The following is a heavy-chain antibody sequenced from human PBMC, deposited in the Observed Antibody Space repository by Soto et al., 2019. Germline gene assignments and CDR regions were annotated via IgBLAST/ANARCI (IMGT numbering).Heavy chain of an antibody. D-gene: IGHD6-13*01. Sequence: ASVKVSCKASGYTFINFDISWVRQATGQGLEWMGWMNPGSGKTGYANKFQGRVTMTRDASTGTAHLELSSLTSEDTAVYYCARMASAGTLNWFDPWGQATLVTVSS. CDR2: MNPGSGKT. J-gene: IGHJ5*02. V-gene: IGHV1-8*02. CDR1: GYTFINFD. CDR3: ARMASAGTLNWFDP.